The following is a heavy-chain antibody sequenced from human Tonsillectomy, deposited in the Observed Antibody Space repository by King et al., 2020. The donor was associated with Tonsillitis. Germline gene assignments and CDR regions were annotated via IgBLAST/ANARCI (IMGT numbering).Heavy chain of an antibody. CDR3: ARALADIVVVVAADYAFDI. D-gene: IGHD2-15*01. V-gene: IGHV1-69*06. CDR2: IIPIFGTA. J-gene: IGHJ3*02. CDR1: GGTFSSYA. Sequence: VQLVESGAEVKKPGSSVKVSCTASGGTFSSYAISWVRQAPGHGLEWMGGIIPIFGTANYAQKFQGRVTITADKSTSTAYMELSSLRSEDTAVYYCARALADIVVVVAADYAFDIWGQGTMVTVSS.